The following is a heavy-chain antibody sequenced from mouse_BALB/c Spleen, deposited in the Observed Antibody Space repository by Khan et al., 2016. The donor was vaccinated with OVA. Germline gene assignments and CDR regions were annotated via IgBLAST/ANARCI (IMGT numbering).Heavy chain of an antibody. Sequence: QVQLQQSGAELVRPGVSVKISCKGSGYTFTDYAMHWVKQSHAKSLEWIGVISTHYGDASYNQKFKGKATMTVDKSSSTAYMELARLTSEDSAIXYRARGSGEDRFAYWGQGTLVTVSA. J-gene: IGHJ3*01. D-gene: IGHD1-3*01. CDR1: GYTFTDYA. CDR2: ISTHYGDA. V-gene: IGHV1S137*01. CDR3: ARGSGEDRFAY.